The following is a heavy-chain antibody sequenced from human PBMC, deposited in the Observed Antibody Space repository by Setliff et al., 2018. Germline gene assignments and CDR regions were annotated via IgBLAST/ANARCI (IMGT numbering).Heavy chain of an antibody. CDR3: ARDAGGDYDN. CDR1: GFTFSSFA. V-gene: IGHV3-66*02. CDR2: IYSGGDT. Sequence: HPGGSLRLSCAASGFTFSSFAMSWFRQAPGKGLEWVSVIYSGGDTYYADSVKGRFTIYRDNSKNTLYLQMNSLRLEDTAIYYCARDAGGDYDNWGQGTLVTVSS. D-gene: IGHD2-21*02. J-gene: IGHJ4*02.